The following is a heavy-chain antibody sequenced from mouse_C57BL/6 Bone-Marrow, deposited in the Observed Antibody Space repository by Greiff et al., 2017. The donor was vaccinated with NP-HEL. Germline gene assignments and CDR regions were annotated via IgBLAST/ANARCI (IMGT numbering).Heavy chain of an antibody. CDR2: IYPRDGST. D-gene: IGHD2-4*01. CDR1: GYTFTDHT. V-gene: IGHV1-78*01. J-gene: IGHJ4*01. CDR3: ARSFYDYDPHYAMDY. Sequence: VQGVESDAELVKPGASVKISCKVSGYTFTDHTIHWMKQRPEQGLEWIGYIYPRDGSTKYNEKFKGKATLTADKSSSTAYMQLNSLTSEDSAVYFCARSFYDYDPHYAMDYWGQGTSVTVSS.